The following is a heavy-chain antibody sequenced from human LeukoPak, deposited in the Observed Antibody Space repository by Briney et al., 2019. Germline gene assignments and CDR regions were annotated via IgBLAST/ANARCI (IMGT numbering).Heavy chain of an antibody. CDR2: ISGSGGSK. Sequence: GGSLRLSCAASGFTFSSYAMSGVRQAPGKGLEWVSAISGSGGSKYYADSVKGRFTISRDNSKNTLYLQMNSLRAEDTAVYYCAKDLALEVGHYYDSSGYYAWGQGTLVTVSS. CDR3: AKDLALEVGHYYDSSGYYA. D-gene: IGHD3-22*01. J-gene: IGHJ5*02. CDR1: GFTFSSYA. V-gene: IGHV3-23*01.